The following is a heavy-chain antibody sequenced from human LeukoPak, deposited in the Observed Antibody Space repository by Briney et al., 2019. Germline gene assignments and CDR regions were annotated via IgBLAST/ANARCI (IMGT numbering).Heavy chain of an antibody. CDR2: IYYSGST. V-gene: IGHV4-59*01. CDR1: GGSISSYY. CDR3: ARDYCSGCICYSDF. Sequence: SETLSLPCTVSGGSISSYYWSWIRQPPGKGLEWIGYIYYSGSTNYNPSLKSRVTISVDTSKNQFSLKLGSVTSSYTAVYYFARDYCSGCICYSDFWGQGTLVTVSS. D-gene: IGHD2-15*01. J-gene: IGHJ4*02.